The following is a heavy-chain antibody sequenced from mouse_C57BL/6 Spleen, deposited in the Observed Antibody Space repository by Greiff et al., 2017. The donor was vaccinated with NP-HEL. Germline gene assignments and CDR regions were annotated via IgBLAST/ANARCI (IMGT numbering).Heavy chain of an antibody. J-gene: IGHJ2*01. D-gene: IGHD2-4*01. CDR3: ARAGYDYLYYFDY. CDR1: GYSITSGYY. Sequence: DVKLQESGPGLVKPSQSLSLTCSVTGYSITSGYYWNWIRQFPGNKLEWMGYISYDGSNNYNPSLKNRISITRDPSKNQFFLKLNSVTTEDTATYYCARAGYDYLYYFDYWGQGTTLTVSS. V-gene: IGHV3-6*01. CDR2: ISYDGSN.